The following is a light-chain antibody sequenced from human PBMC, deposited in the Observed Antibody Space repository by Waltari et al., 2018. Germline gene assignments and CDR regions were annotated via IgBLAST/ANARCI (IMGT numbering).Light chain of an antibody. CDR1: DVNSW. CDR3: QQYDGSSQYT. V-gene: IGKV1-5*03. Sequence: IQVTQSPSTLSASIGDRVTITCRYSDVNSWLAWYQQKPGRAPSLLIYKTSNLQPGVPARFSGSGSGTEFALTISSLQPDDFAAYYCQQYDGSSQYTFGQGT. CDR2: KTS. J-gene: IGKJ2*01.